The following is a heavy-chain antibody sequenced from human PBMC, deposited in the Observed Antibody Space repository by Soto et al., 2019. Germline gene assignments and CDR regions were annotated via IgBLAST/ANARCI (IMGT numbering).Heavy chain of an antibody. V-gene: IGHV3-11*01. CDR2: ISISGGTI. CDR3: ARERARVFDS. Sequence: QVQLVESGGGLVKPGGSLRLSCAASGFTFSDYYMSWIRQAPGKGLEWLSYISISGGTIYYAASVKGRFSNSRDNAKNSLYLQLSSLRAEDTAVYFCARERARVFDSWGQGTLVTVSS. J-gene: IGHJ4*02. CDR1: GFTFSDYY.